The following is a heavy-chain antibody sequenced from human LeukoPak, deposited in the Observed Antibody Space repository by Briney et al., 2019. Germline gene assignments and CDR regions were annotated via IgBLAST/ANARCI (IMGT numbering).Heavy chain of an antibody. Sequence: SQTLSLTCPVSSGSISSGVYYWSWIRQHPGKGLEWIGYIYYSGSTYYNPSLKSRVTISVDTSKNQFSLKLSSVTAADTAVYYCARGVRWLQLSYFDYWGQGALVTVSS. CDR1: SGSISSGVYY. V-gene: IGHV4-31*03. J-gene: IGHJ4*02. D-gene: IGHD5-24*01. CDR2: IYYSGST. CDR3: ARGVRWLQLSYFDY.